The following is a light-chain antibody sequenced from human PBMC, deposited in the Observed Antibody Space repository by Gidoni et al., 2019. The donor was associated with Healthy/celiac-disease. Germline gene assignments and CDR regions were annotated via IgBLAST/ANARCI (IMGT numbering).Light chain of an antibody. CDR2: QDS. CDR1: KLGDKY. J-gene: IGLJ3*02. V-gene: IGLV3-1*01. Sequence: SYELTQPPSVSVSPGQTASITCSGDKLGDKYACWYQQKPGQSPVLVIYQDSKRPSGIPERFSGSKSGNTATLTISGTQAMDEADYYCQAWDSGTVVFGGGTKRTVL. CDR3: QAWDSGTVV.